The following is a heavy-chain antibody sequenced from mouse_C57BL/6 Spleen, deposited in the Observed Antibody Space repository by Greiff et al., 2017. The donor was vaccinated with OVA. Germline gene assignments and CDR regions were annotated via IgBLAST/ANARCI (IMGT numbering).Heavy chain of an antibody. Sequence: QVQLQQPGAELVRPGSSVKLSCKASGYTFTSYWMHWVKQRPIQGLEWIGNIDPSDSETHYNQKFKDKATLTVDKSSSTAYMQLSSLTSEDSAVYYCASYGSSYYFDYWGQGTTLTVSS. CDR2: IDPSDSET. CDR3: ASYGSSYYFDY. D-gene: IGHD1-1*01. CDR1: GYTFTSYW. V-gene: IGHV1-52*01. J-gene: IGHJ2*01.